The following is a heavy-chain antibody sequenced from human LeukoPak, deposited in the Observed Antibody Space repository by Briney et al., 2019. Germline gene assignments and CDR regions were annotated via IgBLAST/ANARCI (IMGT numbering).Heavy chain of an antibody. D-gene: IGHD6-19*01. Sequence: SETLSLTCTVSGGSISSYYWSWIRQPPGKGLEWIGYIYYSGSTNYNPSLKSRVTISVDTSKNQFSLNLSSVTAADTAVYYCARDLPSTAGYFDYWGQGTLVTVSS. CDR3: ARDLPSTAGYFDY. CDR2: IYYSGST. CDR1: GGSISSYY. V-gene: IGHV4-59*01. J-gene: IGHJ4*02.